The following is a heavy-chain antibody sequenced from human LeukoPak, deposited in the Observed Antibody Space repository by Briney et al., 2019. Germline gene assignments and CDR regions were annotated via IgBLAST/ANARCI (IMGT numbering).Heavy chain of an antibody. D-gene: IGHD6-13*01. J-gene: IGHJ4*02. V-gene: IGHV1-18*01. Sequence: ASVTVSFKASGYTFTSYGISWVRQAPGQGLEWMGWISAYNGNTNYAQKLQGRVTMTTDTSTSTAYMELRSLRSDDTAVYYCARGSSSWYYFDYWGQGTLVTVSS. CDR1: GYTFTSYG. CDR2: ISAYNGNT. CDR3: ARGSSSWYYFDY.